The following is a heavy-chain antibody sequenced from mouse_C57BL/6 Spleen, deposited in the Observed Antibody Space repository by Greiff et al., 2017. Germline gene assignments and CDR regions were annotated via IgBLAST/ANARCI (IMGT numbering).Heavy chain of an antibody. J-gene: IGHJ2*01. Sequence: EVKLVESGGGLVKPGGSLKLSCAASGFTFSSYTMSWVRQTPEKRLEWVATISGGGGNTYYPDSVKGRFTISRDNAKNTLYLQMSSLRSEDTAVYDCTRQQATLHFDYGRQGPTLTVPS. V-gene: IGHV5-9*04. CDR2: ISGGGGNT. CDR3: TRQQATLHFDY. CDR1: GFTFSSYT. D-gene: IGHD3-2*02.